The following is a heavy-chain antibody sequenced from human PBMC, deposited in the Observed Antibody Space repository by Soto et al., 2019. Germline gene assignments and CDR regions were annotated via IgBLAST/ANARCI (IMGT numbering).Heavy chain of an antibody. CDR2: IAPSGGST. CDR3: ARGPIAMYYFDY. D-gene: IGHD2-21*01. V-gene: IGHV1-46*01. J-gene: IGHJ4*02. CDR1: GYTFTKFH. Sequence: ASVKVSCKASGYTFTKFHLHWVRLAPGQGLEWMGMIAPSGGSTSYAQKFQGRVTMTRDTSTSTVYMELSSLRSEDTAVYYCARGPIAMYYFDYWGQGTLVTVSS.